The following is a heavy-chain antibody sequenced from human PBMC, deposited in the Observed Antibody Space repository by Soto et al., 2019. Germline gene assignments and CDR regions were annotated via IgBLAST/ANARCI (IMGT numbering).Heavy chain of an antibody. Sequence: QAQLVQSGAEVKKPGSSVKVSCKASGGTFSSYAISWVRQAPGQGLEWMGGIIPIFGTANYAQKFQGRVTITADKSTSTAYMELSSLRSEDTAVYYCARDWNYYDSSGLYYYYYYGMDVWGQGTTVTVSS. V-gene: IGHV1-69*06. CDR3: ARDWNYYDSSGLYYYYYYGMDV. D-gene: IGHD3-22*01. J-gene: IGHJ6*02. CDR1: GGTFSSYA. CDR2: IIPIFGTA.